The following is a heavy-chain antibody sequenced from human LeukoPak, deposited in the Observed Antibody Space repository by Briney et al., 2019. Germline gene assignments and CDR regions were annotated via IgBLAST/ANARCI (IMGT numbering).Heavy chain of an antibody. CDR2: IYYSGST. Sequence: SETLSLTCTVSGGSISSYYWSWIRQPPGKGLEWIGYIYYSGSTNYNPSLKSRVTISVDTSKNQFSLKQSSVTAADTAVYYCARLVSSSDAFDIWGQGTMVTVSS. CDR1: GGSISSYY. CDR3: ARLVSSSDAFDI. V-gene: IGHV4-59*08. D-gene: IGHD2-15*01. J-gene: IGHJ3*02.